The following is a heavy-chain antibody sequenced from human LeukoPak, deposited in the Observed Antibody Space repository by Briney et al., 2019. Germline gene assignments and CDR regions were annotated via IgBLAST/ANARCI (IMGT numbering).Heavy chain of an antibody. J-gene: IGHJ6*02. CDR2: IKEDGSEK. D-gene: IGHD6-13*01. CDR1: GFTFGTYW. CDR3: ARLSSSSLYRGGSVSYYYYGMDV. V-gene: IGHV3-7*01. Sequence: PGGSLRLSCAASGFTFGTYWMSWVRQAPGKGLEWVANIKEDGSEKYYVDSVRGRFTISRDNAKNSLYLQMNSLRAEDTAVYYCARLSSSSLYRGGSVSYYYYGMDVWGQGTTVTVSS.